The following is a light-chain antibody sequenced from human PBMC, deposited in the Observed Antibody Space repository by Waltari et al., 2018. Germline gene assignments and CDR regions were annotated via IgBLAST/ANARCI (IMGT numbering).Light chain of an antibody. CDR3: QEDYDAPPFT. J-gene: IGKJ5*01. V-gene: IGKV4-1*01. CDR1: RYLSR. Sequence: DIVLTQSPESLALSLGERAAINCRSSRYLSRLAWYQQKPGHPPKLLIYGASTRQSGVPDRFSGSVSGTDFTLTISSLQPEDVAVYYCQEDYDAPPFTFGQGTRLEIK. CDR2: GAS.